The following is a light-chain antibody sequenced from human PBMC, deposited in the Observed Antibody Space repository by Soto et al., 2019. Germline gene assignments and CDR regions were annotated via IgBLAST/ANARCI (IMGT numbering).Light chain of an antibody. V-gene: IGKV3-20*01. Sequence: EIVLTQSPGTLSLSPGERATLSCRASQSVRSTNLAWYQLKPGQAPRLFIYGASSRATGIPDRFSGSGSGTDFTLTISRLEPEDFAVYICQQYGTSPRTFGQGTRLEI. CDR2: GAS. CDR1: QSVRSTN. CDR3: QQYGTSPRT. J-gene: IGKJ5*01.